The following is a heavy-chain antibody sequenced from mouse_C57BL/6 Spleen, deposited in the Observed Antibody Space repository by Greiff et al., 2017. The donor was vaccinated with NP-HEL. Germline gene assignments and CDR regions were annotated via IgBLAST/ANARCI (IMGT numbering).Heavy chain of an antibody. J-gene: IGHJ2*01. CDR3: ARSGVSSPYFDY. CDR1: GYTFTSYW. V-gene: IGHV1-64*01. Sequence: VQLQQSGAELVKPGASVKLSCKASGYTFTSYWMHWVKQRPGQGLEWIGMIHPNSGSTNYNEKFKSKATLTVDKSSSTAYMKLSSLTSEDSAVYYCARSGVSSPYFDYWGQGTTLTVSS. D-gene: IGHD1-1*01. CDR2: IHPNSGST.